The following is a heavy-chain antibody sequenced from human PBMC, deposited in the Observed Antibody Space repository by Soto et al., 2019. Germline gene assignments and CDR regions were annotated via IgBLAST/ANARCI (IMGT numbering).Heavy chain of an antibody. D-gene: IGHD4-17*01. J-gene: IGHJ6*03. V-gene: IGHV1-8*01. CDR2: MNPNSGNT. CDR1: GHTFTSYD. CDR3: ARGTVSYYYYYYMDV. Sequence: ASVKVSCKASGHTFTSYDINWVRQATGQGLEWMGWMNPNSGNTGYAQKFQGRVTMTRNTSISTAYMELSSLRSEDTAVYYCARGTVSYYYYYYMDVWGKGTTVTVSS.